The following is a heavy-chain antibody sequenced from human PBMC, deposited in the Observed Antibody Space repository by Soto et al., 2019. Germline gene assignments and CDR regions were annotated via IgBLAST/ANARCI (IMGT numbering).Heavy chain of an antibody. CDR1: GFTFSSYG. D-gene: IGHD2-15*01. Sequence: QVQLVESGGGVVQPGRSLRLSCAASGFTFSSYGMHWVRQAPGKGLEWVAVMSWDGSDEFYEETVKGRFTVSRDNYRNTLYLQLNSLRPEDTAVYYCANEGCSGGICYGFDYWGQGTLVTVSS. V-gene: IGHV3-30*18. CDR2: MSWDGSDE. CDR3: ANEGCSGGICYGFDY. J-gene: IGHJ4*02.